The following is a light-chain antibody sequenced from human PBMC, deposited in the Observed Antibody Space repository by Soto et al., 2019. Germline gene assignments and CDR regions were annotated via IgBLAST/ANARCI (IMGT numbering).Light chain of an antibody. CDR3: QQYNNWTPIT. V-gene: IGKV3-15*01. J-gene: IGKJ5*01. CDR1: QSVSSY. CDR2: DAS. Sequence: EIVFTQSAATLTLSPGERATLSSRASQSVSSYLAWYQQKPGQAPRLLIYDASNRATGIPARFSGSGSGTEFTLTISSLQSEDFAVYYCQQYNNWTPITFGQGTRLEIK.